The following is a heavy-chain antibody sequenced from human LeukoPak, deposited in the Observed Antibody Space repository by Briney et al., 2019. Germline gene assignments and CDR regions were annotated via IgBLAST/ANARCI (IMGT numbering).Heavy chain of an antibody. V-gene: IGHV4-59*01. CDR1: GGSISSYY. J-gene: IGHJ5*02. CDR2: IFYSGST. CDR3: ASAYSSSSPRWFDP. Sequence: SETLPLTCTVSGGSISSYYWSWIRQPPGKGLGWIGYIFYSGSTNYNPSLKSRVTISVDTSKNQFSLKLSSVTAADTAVYYCASAYSSSSPRWFDPWGQGTLVTVSS. D-gene: IGHD6-6*01.